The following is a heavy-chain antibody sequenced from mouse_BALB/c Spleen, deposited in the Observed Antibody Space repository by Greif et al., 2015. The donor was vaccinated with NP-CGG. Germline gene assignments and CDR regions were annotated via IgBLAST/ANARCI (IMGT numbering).Heavy chain of an antibody. Sequence: EVKLMESGGGLVQPGGSLKLSCAASGFTFSSYTMSWVRQTPEKRLEWVAYISNGGGSTYYPDTVKGRFTISRDNAKNTLYLQMSSLKSEDTAMYYCARDGYYGSSSYFDYWGQGTTLTVSS. CDR2: ISNGGGST. CDR1: GFTFSSYT. D-gene: IGHD1-1*01. J-gene: IGHJ2*01. V-gene: IGHV5-12-2*01. CDR3: ARDGYYGSSSYFDY.